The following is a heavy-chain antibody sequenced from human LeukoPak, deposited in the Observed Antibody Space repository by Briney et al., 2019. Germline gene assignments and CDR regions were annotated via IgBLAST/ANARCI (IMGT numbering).Heavy chain of an antibody. CDR3: AKDSRYSSTYYYYGMDV. CDR1: GFTFSTYA. D-gene: IGHD6-13*01. Sequence: PGGSLRLSCAASGFTFSTYAMSWVRQAPGKGLEWVSTLTGSGASTYYADSVKGRFTISRDNSKNTLYLQMNSLRAEDTAVYYCAKDSRYSSTYYYYGMDVWGQGTTVTVSS. CDR2: LTGSGAST. V-gene: IGHV3-23*01. J-gene: IGHJ6*02.